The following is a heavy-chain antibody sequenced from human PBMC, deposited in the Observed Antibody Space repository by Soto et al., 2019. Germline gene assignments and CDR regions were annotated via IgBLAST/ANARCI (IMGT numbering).Heavy chain of an antibody. CDR3: ARDPVEQWLATNYWYFDL. CDR2: ISSSSSFI. D-gene: IGHD6-19*01. CDR1: GFTFSSYS. J-gene: IGHJ2*01. V-gene: IGHV3-21*01. Sequence: EVQLVESGGGVVKPGGSLRLSFAASGFTFSSYSMNWVRQAPGKGLEWGSSISSSSSFIYYADSVKGRFTISRDIAKNSLYLQMNSLRAEDTAVYYCARDPVEQWLATNYWYFDLWGRGTLVTVSS.